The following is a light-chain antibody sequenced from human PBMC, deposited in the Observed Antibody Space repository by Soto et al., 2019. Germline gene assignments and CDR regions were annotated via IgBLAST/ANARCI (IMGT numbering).Light chain of an antibody. CDR3: QQYDSSPPVT. CDR1: QSVSSN. Sequence: EIVMTQSPATLSVSPGERATLSCRASQSVSSNLAWYQQKPGQAPRLLIYAASTRATDIPARFSGSGSGTEFPPTISSLQSEVVAVYFCQQYDSSPPVTFGPGTKVDIK. V-gene: IGKV3-15*01. J-gene: IGKJ3*01. CDR2: AAS.